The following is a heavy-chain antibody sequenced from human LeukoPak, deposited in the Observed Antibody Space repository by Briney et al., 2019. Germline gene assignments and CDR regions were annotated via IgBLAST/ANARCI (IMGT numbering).Heavy chain of an antibody. CDR1: GDSISSYY. V-gene: IGHV4-4*07. J-gene: IGHJ4*02. D-gene: IGHD4-17*01. CDR3: ARLSTVTTSFDY. CDR2: IYTSGTT. Sequence: SETLSLTCTVSGDSISSYYWSWIRQPAGKGLEWIGRIYTSGTTHYNPSLKSRVTMSVDTSKNQFSLKLSSVTAADTAVYYCARLSTVTTSFDYWGQGTLVTVSS.